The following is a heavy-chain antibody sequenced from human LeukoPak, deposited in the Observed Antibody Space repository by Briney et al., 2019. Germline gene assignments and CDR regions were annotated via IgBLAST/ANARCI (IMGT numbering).Heavy chain of an antibody. J-gene: IGHJ4*02. CDR3: ARPYYDSSGYYFLRY. D-gene: IGHD3-22*01. Sequence: GASVKVSCKASGYTFSGFYIHWVRQAPGQGLEWMGWISAYNGNTNYAQKLQGRVTMTTDTSTSTAYMELRSLRSDDTAVYYCARPYYDSSGYYFLRYWGQGTLVTVSS. CDR2: ISAYNGNT. V-gene: IGHV1-18*04. CDR1: GYTFSGFY.